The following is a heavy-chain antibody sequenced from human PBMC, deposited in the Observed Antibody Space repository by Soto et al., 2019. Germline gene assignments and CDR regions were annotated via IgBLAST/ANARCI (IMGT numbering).Heavy chain of an antibody. V-gene: IGHV3-23*01. D-gene: IGHD6-13*01. CDR1: GFTFSSYA. Sequence: GWSLRLSCAASGFTFSSYAMSWVRQAPGKGLEWVSAISGSGGSTYYADSVKGRFTISRDNSKNTLYLQMNSLRAEDTAVYYCAKVPYSSSQYYFDYWGQGTLVTVSS. CDR3: AKVPYSSSQYYFDY. CDR2: ISGSGGST. J-gene: IGHJ4*02.